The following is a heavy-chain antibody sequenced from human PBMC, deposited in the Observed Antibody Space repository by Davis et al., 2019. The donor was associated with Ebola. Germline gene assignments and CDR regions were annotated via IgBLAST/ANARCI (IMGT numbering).Heavy chain of an antibody. J-gene: IGHJ6*02. CDR2: INPNSGGT. V-gene: IGHV1-2*04. CDR3: AREGGRSSSWYNYYYYGMDV. Sequence: ASVKVSCKASGYTFTSYYMHWVRQAPGQGLEWMGWINPNSGGTNYAQKFQGWVTMTRDTSISTAYMELSSLRSDDTAVYYCAREGGRSSSWYNYYYYGMDVWGQGTTVTVSS. D-gene: IGHD6-13*01. CDR1: GYTFTSYY.